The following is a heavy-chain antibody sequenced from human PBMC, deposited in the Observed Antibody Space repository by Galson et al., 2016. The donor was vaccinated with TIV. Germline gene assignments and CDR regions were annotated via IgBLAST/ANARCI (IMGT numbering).Heavy chain of an antibody. Sequence: SVKVSCKAAGYTFTNYAMHWVRQAPGQRLEWMGWINAGNGNTIYSQKFQGRVTITRDTSANTAYMELSSLRSEDTAMYYCARPPYCGGDCFKYDSWGQGTLVTVSS. J-gene: IGHJ4*02. D-gene: IGHD2-21*01. V-gene: IGHV1-3*01. CDR3: ARPPYCGGDCFKYDS. CDR2: INAGNGNT. CDR1: GYTFTNYA.